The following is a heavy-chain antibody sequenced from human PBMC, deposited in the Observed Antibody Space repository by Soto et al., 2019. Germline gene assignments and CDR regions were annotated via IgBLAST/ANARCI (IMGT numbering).Heavy chain of an antibody. CDR3: ARHLSGGSGSYYNGPYYYGMDV. V-gene: IGHV5-10-1*01. D-gene: IGHD3-10*01. J-gene: IGHJ6*02. CDR1: GYSFTSYW. CDR2: IDPSDSYT. Sequence: GESLKISCKGSGYSFTSYWISWVRQMPGKGLEWMGRIDPSDSYTNYSPSFQGHVTISADKSISTAYLQWSSLKASDTAMYYCARHLSGGSGSYYNGPYYYGMDVWGQGTTVTVSS.